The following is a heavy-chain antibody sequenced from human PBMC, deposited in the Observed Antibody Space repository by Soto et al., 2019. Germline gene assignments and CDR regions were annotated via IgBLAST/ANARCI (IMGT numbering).Heavy chain of an antibody. J-gene: IGHJ4*02. CDR3: ARDRVRSGYYPWYFDY. V-gene: IGHV3-7*05. Sequence: EVQLVESGGGLVQPGGSLRLSCAASGFTFSSYWMSWVRQAPGKGLEWVANIKQDGSEKYYVDSVKGRFTISRDNAKNSLYLQMNSLRAEDTAVYYCARDRVRSGYYPWYFDYWGQGTLVTVSS. D-gene: IGHD3-22*01. CDR2: IKQDGSEK. CDR1: GFTFSSYW.